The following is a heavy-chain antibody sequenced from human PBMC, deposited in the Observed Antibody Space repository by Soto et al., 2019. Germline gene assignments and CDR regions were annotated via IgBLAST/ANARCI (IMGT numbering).Heavy chain of an antibody. D-gene: IGHD3-9*01. CDR1: GFTFSSYG. CDR2: ISYDGSNK. Sequence: GGSLRLSCAASGFTFSSYGMHWVRQAPGKGLEWVAVISYDGSNKYYADSVKGRFTISRDNSKNTLYLQMNSLRAEDTAVYYCAKDILTGYSLNWFDPWGQGTLVTVSS. J-gene: IGHJ5*02. CDR3: AKDILTGYSLNWFDP. V-gene: IGHV3-30*18.